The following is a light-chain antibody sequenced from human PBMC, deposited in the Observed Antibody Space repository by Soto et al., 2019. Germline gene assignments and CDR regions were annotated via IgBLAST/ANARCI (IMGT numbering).Light chain of an antibody. CDR2: GAS. Sequence: EIVLTQSPATLSFFPGERATLSCRASQSVSSSYLAWYQQKPGQAPRFLIYGASSRATGIPDRFSGSGSGTDFTLAISSLQSEDFAVYYCQQYDNWPRTFGQGTKVDIK. V-gene: IGKV3-20*01. CDR3: QQYDNWPRT. CDR1: QSVSSSY. J-gene: IGKJ1*01.